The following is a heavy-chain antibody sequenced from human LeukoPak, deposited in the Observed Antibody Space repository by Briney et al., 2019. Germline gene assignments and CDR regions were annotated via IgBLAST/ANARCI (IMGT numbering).Heavy chain of an antibody. J-gene: IGHJ1*01. D-gene: IGHD6-13*01. CDR3: ARGHIIAADHFQH. Sequence: SVTVSCTASGGTFSSYAISWVRQAPGQGLEWMGGIIPIFGTANYAQKFQGRVTITADESTSTAYMELSSLRSEDTAVYYCARGHIIAADHFQHWGQGTLVTVSS. CDR2: IIPIFGTA. V-gene: IGHV1-69*01. CDR1: GGTFSSYA.